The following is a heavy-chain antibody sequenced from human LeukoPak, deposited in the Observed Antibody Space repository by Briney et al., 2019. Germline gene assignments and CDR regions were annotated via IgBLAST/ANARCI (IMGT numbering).Heavy chain of an antibody. CDR1: GFTFSDYY. D-gene: IGHD6-19*01. J-gene: IGHJ4*02. CDR3: ARARDPSGLVRGGPFGY. CDR2: ISSSSSYT. V-gene: IGHV3-11*06. Sequence: GGSLRLSCAASGFTFSDYYMSWIRQAPGKGLEWVSYISSSSSYTNYADSVKGRFTISRDNAKNSLYLQMNSLRAEDTAVYYCARARDPSGLVRGGPFGYWGQGTLVTVSS.